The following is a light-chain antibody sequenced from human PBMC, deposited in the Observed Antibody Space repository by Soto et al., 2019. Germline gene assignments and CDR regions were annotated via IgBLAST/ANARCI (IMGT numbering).Light chain of an antibody. CDR2: AAS. J-gene: IGKJ4*01. CDR1: PSVCSH. V-gene: IGKV3-15*01. CDR3: QQYNDLFT. Sequence: IVMTQSPVTLSVSPGERVTLSCRASPSVCSHLAWYQQKPGQDPRLLMYAASTRANGVPARFSGSGSGTDFTLTITSLQSEDLALYYCQQYNDLFTFGGGTKVEIK.